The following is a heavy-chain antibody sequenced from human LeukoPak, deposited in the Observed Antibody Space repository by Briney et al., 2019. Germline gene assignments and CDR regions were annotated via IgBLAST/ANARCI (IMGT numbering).Heavy chain of an antibody. CDR2: IYYSGST. J-gene: IGHJ6*02. D-gene: IGHD2-21*02. CDR3: ARAQCGGDCYPLYYYYGMDV. CDR1: GGSISSSSYY. V-gene: IGHV4-61*05. Sequence: PSETLSLTCTVSGGSISSSSYYWGWIRQPPGKGLEWIGYIYYSGSTNYNPSLKSRVTISVDTSKNQFSLKLSSVTAADTAVYYCARAQCGGDCYPLYYYYGMDVWGQGTTVTVSS.